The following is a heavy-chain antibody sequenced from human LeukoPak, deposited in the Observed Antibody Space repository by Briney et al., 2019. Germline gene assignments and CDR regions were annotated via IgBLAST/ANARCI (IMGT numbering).Heavy chain of an antibody. CDR1: GFTFEDYT. CDR2: ISRDGGST. Sequence: GGFLRLSCAASGFTFEDYTMHWVRQAPGKGLEWVSLISRDGGSTYYADSVKGRFTISRDNSKNSLYLQMNSLRTEGTALYYCAKDGVTTRYYYYYYYMDVWGTGTTVTVSS. D-gene: IGHD4-17*01. V-gene: IGHV3-43*01. J-gene: IGHJ6*03. CDR3: AKDGVTTRYYYYYYYMDV.